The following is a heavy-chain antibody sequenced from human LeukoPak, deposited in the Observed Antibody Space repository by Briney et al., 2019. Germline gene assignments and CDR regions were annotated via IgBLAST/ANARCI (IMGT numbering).Heavy chain of an antibody. Sequence: GGSQRLSCSASGXTFSSYAMHWVHQAPGKGLEYVSGIRSSGGTTYYADSVKGRFTISRDNSKNTLYLQMSSLRLEDTAVYYCVKDDHGDSPDWGQGTLVTVSS. CDR3: VKDDHGDSPD. CDR1: GXTFSSYA. D-gene: IGHD4-17*01. CDR2: IRSSGGTT. J-gene: IGHJ4*02. V-gene: IGHV3-64D*09.